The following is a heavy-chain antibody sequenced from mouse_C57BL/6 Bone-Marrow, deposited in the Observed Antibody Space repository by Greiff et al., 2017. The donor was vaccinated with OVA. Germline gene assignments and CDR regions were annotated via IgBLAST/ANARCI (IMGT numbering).Heavy chain of an antibody. Sequence: VQLQQSGAELVKPGASVKLSCTASGFTIKDYYMHWVKQRPEQGLEWIGRIDPEDGETKYAPKFQGKATITADTSSNTAYLQLSSLTSEDTAVDYDASDGNYPNYAMDYWGQGTSVTVSA. CDR3: ASDGNYPNYAMDY. D-gene: IGHD2-1*01. J-gene: IGHJ4*01. CDR1: GFTIKDYY. CDR2: IDPEDGET. V-gene: IGHV14-2*01.